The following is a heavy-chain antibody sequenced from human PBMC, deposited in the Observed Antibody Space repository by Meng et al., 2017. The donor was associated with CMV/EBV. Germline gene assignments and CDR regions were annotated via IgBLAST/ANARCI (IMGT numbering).Heavy chain of an antibody. Sequence: GGSLRLSCAAPGFTFSNAWMSWVRQAPGKGLEWVGRIKSKTDGGTTDYAAPVKGRFTISRDNAKNSLYLQMNSLRAEDTAVYYCARDREYYGSETLGGFGYWGQGTLVTVSS. CDR2: IKSKTDGGTT. CDR3: ARDREYYGSETLGGFGY. CDR1: GFTFSNAW. J-gene: IGHJ4*02. V-gene: IGHV3-15*01. D-gene: IGHD3-10*01.